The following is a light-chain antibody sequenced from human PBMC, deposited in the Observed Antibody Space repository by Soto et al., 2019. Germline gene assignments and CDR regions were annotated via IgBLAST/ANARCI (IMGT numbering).Light chain of an antibody. J-gene: IGKJ5*01. CDR3: QQYNNWPFS. CDR2: DVS. Sequence: EIVMTQSPDTLSVSLGERATLTCRAGQGVTTNFAWYQQKSGQSPRLLIYDVSIRATGVPARFSATGSETDFTLTISGLQSGDSAVYFCQQYNNWPFSFGQGTRLEIK. V-gene: IGKV3-15*01. CDR1: QGVTTN.